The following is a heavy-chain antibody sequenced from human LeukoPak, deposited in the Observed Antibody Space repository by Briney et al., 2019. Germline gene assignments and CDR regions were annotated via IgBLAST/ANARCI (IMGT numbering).Heavy chain of an antibody. V-gene: IGHV1-8*01. D-gene: IGHD2-2*01. CDR3: ARAPRQLLLGRYYYYYGMDV. J-gene: IGHJ6*02. CDR2: MNPNSGNT. Sequence: ASVTVSCTASGYTFTSYDINWVRQATGQGLEWMGWMNPNSGNTGYAQKFQGRVTMTRNTSISTAYMELSSLRSEDTAVYYCARAPRQLLLGRYYYYYGMDVWGQGTTVTVSS. CDR1: GYTFTSYD.